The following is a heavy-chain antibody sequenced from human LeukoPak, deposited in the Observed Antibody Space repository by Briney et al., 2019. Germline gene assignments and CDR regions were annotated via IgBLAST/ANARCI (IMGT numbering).Heavy chain of an antibody. CDR3: VRAHGTYAPLGY. CDR2: SSSSSSYT. Sequence: GGSLRLSCAGSGFTFSSYTMSWVRQAPGKGLEWISSSSSSSSYTYYADPAKGRFTISRDNTKRSLVLQMNSLRAEDTAVYYCVRAHGTYAPLGYWGQGTLVTVSS. CDR1: GFTFSSYT. V-gene: IGHV3-21*01. D-gene: IGHD2-2*01. J-gene: IGHJ4*02.